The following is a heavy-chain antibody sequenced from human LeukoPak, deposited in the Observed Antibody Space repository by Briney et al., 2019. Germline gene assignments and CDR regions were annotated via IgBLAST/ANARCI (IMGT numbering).Heavy chain of an antibody. J-gene: IGHJ6*02. D-gene: IGHD3-3*01. V-gene: IGHV3-30*04. CDR1: GFTFSSYA. Sequence: GGSLRPSCAASGFTFSSYAMHWVRQAPGKGLEWVAVISYDGSNKYYADSVKGRFTISRDNSKNTLYLQMNSLRAEDTAVYYCARDGQGRFLEWLPRPWYYYYGMDVWGQGTTVTVSS. CDR2: ISYDGSNK. CDR3: ARDGQGRFLEWLPRPWYYYYGMDV.